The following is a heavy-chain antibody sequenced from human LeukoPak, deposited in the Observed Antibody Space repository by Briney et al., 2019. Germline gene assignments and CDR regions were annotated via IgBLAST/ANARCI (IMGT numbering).Heavy chain of an antibody. J-gene: IGHJ2*01. Sequence: PSETLSLTCTVSGGSISSSSYYWGWLRQPPGKGLEWIGSIYYSGSTYYNPSLKSRVTISVDTSKNQFSLKLSSVTAADTAEYYCARHLYYSASAFWYIDLWGRGTLVIVSP. CDR3: ARHLYYSASAFWYIDL. D-gene: IGHD3-10*01. V-gene: IGHV4-39*01. CDR1: GGSISSSSYY. CDR2: IYYSGST.